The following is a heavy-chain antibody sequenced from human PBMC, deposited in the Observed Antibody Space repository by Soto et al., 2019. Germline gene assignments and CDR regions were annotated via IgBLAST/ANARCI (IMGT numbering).Heavy chain of an antibody. CDR2: INTGNGKT. V-gene: IGHV1-3*04. CDR3: ARDFVVATFRNLFDP. D-gene: IGHD2-21*01. CDR1: GYNFSSYA. J-gene: IGHJ5*02. Sequence: HVQLVQSGTEVKKPGASVKVSCKASGYNFSSYAMHWVRQAPGQSLEWMGWINTGNGKTHYSRNFQVRINITKDTSASIVYMNLTSLRSEDAAVYSCARDFVVATFRNLFDPWGQGTLVTVSP.